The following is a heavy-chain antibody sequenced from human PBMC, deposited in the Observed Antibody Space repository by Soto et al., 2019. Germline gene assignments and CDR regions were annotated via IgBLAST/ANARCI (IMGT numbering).Heavy chain of an antibody. J-gene: IGHJ5*02. Sequence: KPSETLSLTCAVSGYSISSGHHWTWIRQPPGKGLEWIGALYQSGDTYYTPSLESRVSISVDTSKNHLSLNLASVTAADTAVYYCARPSAFCSAGRCNSVWFDPWGQGILVTVSS. CDR2: LYQSGDT. D-gene: IGHD2-15*01. CDR1: GYSISSGHH. CDR3: ARPSAFCSAGRCNSVWFDP. V-gene: IGHV4-38-2*01.